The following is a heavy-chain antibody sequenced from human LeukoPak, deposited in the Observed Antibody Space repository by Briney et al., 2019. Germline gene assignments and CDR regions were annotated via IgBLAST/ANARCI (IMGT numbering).Heavy chain of an antibody. J-gene: IGHJ5*02. CDR1: GGSFSGYY. Sequence: TSETLSLTCAVYGGSFSGYYWSWIRQPPGKGLEWIGEINHSGSTNYNPSLKSRVTISVDTSKNQFSLKLSSVTAADTAVYYCARRKDSSSHWFDPWGQGTLVTVSS. CDR3: ARRKDSSSHWFDP. V-gene: IGHV4-34*01. CDR2: INHSGST. D-gene: IGHD6-13*01.